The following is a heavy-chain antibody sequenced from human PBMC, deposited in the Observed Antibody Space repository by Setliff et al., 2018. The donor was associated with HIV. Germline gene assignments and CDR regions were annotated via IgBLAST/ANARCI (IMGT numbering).Heavy chain of an antibody. D-gene: IGHD4-17*01. Sequence: PSETLSLTCTVSGGSISGSSYYWGWIRQPPGKGLEWIGSIYYSGSTYYNPSLKSRVTTSVDTSKNPSSLRLHSVTAADTAVYYCARDPPGYGDSNDYWGQGTLVTVSS. CDR1: GGSISGSSYY. V-gene: IGHV4-39*07. J-gene: IGHJ4*02. CDR3: ARDPPGYGDSNDY. CDR2: IYYSGST.